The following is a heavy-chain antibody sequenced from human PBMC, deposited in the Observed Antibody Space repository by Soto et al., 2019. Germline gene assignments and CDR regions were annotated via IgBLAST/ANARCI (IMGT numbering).Heavy chain of an antibody. V-gene: IGHV4-39*07. CDR2: IYYSGST. Sequence: PSETLSLTCTVSGGSIGSSSYYWGWIRQPPGKGLEWIGSIYYSGSTYYNPSLKSRVTISVDTSKNQFSLKLSSVTAADTAVYYCASIYPITIFEVAPGNYYGMDVWGQGTTVTVSS. CDR3: ASIYPITIFEVAPGNYYGMDV. CDR1: GGSIGSSSYY. J-gene: IGHJ6*02. D-gene: IGHD3-3*01.